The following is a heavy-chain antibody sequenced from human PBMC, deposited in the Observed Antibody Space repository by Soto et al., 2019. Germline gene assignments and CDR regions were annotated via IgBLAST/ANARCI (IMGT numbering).Heavy chain of an antibody. CDR3: ARRSSTVDAFDI. J-gene: IGHJ3*02. CDR2: INPNSGGT. D-gene: IGHD2-2*01. V-gene: IGHV1-2*04. Sequence: QVQLVQSGAEVKKPGASVKVSCKASGYTFTAYYVHWVRQAPGQGLEWMGWINPNSGGTNSVQKFQGWVTMTRDTSISTAYMELSRLKSDDTAVYYCARRSSTVDAFDIWGQGTMVTVSS. CDR1: GYTFTAYY.